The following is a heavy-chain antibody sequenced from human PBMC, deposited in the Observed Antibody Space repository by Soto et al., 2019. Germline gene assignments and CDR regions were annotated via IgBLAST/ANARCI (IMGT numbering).Heavy chain of an antibody. Sequence: QVQLVQSGAEVKKPGTSVKVSCKASGYTFTSYGISWVRQAPGQGLEWMGWISAYNGNTNYAQKLQGRVTMTPVTSRGTAHMERRSLRSDGTVVYSWAREATPSMNWGQGTLVTVAS. CDR2: ISAYNGNT. CDR3: AREATPSMN. J-gene: IGHJ4*02. D-gene: IGHD2-2*01. V-gene: IGHV1-18*01. CDR1: GYTFTSYG.